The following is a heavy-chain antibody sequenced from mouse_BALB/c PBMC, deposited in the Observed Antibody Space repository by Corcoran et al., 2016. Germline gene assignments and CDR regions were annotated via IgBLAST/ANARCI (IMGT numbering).Heavy chain of an antibody. J-gene: IGHJ3*01. CDR1: GYSFTSYY. CDR3: ARGITTWFAY. V-gene: IGHV1-66*01. Sequence: QVQLQQSGPELVKPGASVKISCKASGYSFTSYYIHWVKQRPGQGLEWSGWIFPGSGNTKYNEKFKGKATLTADTSSSTAYMQLSSLTSEDSAVYFCARGITTWFAYWGQGTLVTVSA. D-gene: IGHD2-4*01. CDR2: IFPGSGNT.